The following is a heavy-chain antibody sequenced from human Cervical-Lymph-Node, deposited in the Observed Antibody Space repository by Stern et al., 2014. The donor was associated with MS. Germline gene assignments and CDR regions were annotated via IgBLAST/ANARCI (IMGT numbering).Heavy chain of an antibody. CDR2: VPYSGKT. J-gene: IGHJ4*02. CDR1: GVSVTSSSYY. Sequence: QVQLQESGPGLLKPSETLSLTCSVSGVSVTSSSYYWSWVRQSPGQGLEWIGHVPYSGKTSYNPSRKSRVSISVDTSKNHFSLRLDSVTAADTAVYYCVRDGLTGSDYWGQGTLVAVSS. D-gene: IGHD1-20*01. CDR3: VRDGLTGSDY. V-gene: IGHV4-61*03.